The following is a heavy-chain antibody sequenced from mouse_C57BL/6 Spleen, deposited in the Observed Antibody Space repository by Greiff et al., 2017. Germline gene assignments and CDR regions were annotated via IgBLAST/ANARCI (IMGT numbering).Heavy chain of an antibody. V-gene: IGHV1-82*01. J-gene: IGHJ1*03. CDR3: ARSDGIYWYFDV. CDR1: GYAFSSSW. CDR2: IYPGDGDT. D-gene: IGHD2-1*01. Sequence: QVQLQQSGPELVKPGASVKISCKASGYAFSSSWMNWVKQRPGKGLEWIGRIYPGDGDTNYNGKFKGKATLTADKSSSTAYMQLSSLTSEDSAVYFCARSDGIYWYFDVWGTGTTVTVSS.